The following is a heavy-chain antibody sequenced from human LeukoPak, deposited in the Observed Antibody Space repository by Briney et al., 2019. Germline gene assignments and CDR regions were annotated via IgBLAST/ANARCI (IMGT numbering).Heavy chain of an antibody. CDR2: IYSGGTT. CDR1: GFTVSNNY. Sequence: GGSLRLSCAASGFTVSNNYMNWVRQAPGKGLERVSLIYSGGTTYYADSVKGRFTISRDGSKNTLYLQMNSLRVEDTAVYYCARDPPAVTANTYGWGQGTLVTVSS. D-gene: IGHD5-18*01. J-gene: IGHJ4*02. V-gene: IGHV3-66*01. CDR3: ARDPPAVTANTYG.